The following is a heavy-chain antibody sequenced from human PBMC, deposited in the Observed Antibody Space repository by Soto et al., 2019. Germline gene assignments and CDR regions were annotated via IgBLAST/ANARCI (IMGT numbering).Heavy chain of an antibody. V-gene: IGHV3-23*01. CDR3: AKRLWAVGGPFHY. J-gene: IGHJ4*02. Sequence: DVQLLESGGGLVQPGGSLRLSCAPSGFTFSGFIMDWVRQAPGKGLEWVSEINPRGDVTNYAESVKGRFTVSRGNSRNSLYLQLSSLRGDDTAVYYCAKRLWAVGGPFHYWGQGTLVTVSS. D-gene: IGHD2-15*01. CDR1: GFTFSGFI. CDR2: INPRGDVT.